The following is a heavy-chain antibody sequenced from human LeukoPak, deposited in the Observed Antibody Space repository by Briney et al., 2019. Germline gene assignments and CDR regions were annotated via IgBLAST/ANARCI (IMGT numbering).Heavy chain of an antibody. CDR2: ISGSGGST. CDR1: GFTFSTYW. Sequence: GGSLRLSCAASGFTFSTYWMNWVRQAPGKGLEWVSAISGSGGSTYYADSVKGRFTISRDNSKNTLYLQMNSLRAEDTAVYYCAKHDYYYDSSGYYFDYWGQGTLVTVSS. D-gene: IGHD3-22*01. J-gene: IGHJ4*02. V-gene: IGHV3-23*01. CDR3: AKHDYYYDSSGYYFDY.